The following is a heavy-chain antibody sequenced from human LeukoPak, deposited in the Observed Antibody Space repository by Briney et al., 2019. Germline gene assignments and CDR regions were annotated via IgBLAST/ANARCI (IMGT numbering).Heavy chain of an antibody. CDR3: ARQMTTVTSFDY. CDR1: GFTFSSYE. CDR2: ISGTGYTI. V-gene: IGHV3-48*03. J-gene: IGHJ4*02. Sequence: PGGSLRLSCAASGFTFSSYEMNWVRQAPGKGLEWLSYISGTGYTIFYADSVKGRFTISRDNAKNSLYLEMNSLRAEDTALYYCARQMTTVTSFDYWGQGTPVTVSS. D-gene: IGHD4-17*01.